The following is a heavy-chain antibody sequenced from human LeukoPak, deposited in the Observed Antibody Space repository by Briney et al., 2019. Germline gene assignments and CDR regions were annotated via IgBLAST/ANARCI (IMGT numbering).Heavy chain of an antibody. J-gene: IGHJ4*02. CDR1: GFTFTNYW. Sequence: GGSLRLSCAASGFTFTNYWMSWVRQAPGKGLELVANIKQDRSEKYYVDSVKGRFTISRDNAKNSLYLQMNSLRAEDTAVYYCARAPLHVVMYHYFDYWGQGTLVTVSS. V-gene: IGHV3-7*01. CDR3: ARAPLHVVMYHYFDY. D-gene: IGHD3-16*01. CDR2: IKQDRSEK.